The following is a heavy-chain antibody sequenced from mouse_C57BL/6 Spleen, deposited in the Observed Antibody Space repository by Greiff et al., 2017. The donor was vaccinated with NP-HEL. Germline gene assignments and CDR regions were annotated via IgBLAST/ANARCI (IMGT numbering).Heavy chain of an antibody. Sequence: QVQLQQSGPELVKPGASVKISCKASGYAFSSSWMNWVKQRPGKGLEWIGRIYPGDGDTNYNGKFKGKATLTADKSSSTAYMQRSSLTSEDSAVYFCAVTYFDVWGTGTTVTVSS. J-gene: IGHJ1*03. CDR2: IYPGDGDT. D-gene: IGHD2-12*01. CDR3: AVTYFDV. V-gene: IGHV1-82*01. CDR1: GYAFSSSW.